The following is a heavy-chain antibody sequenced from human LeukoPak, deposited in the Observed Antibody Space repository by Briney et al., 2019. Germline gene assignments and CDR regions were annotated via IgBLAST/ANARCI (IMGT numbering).Heavy chain of an antibody. CDR2: INSNEGSR. CDR1: GFTFSDFW. Sequence: PGGSLRLSCTASGFTFSDFWMHWARQAPGKGLVWVSRINSNEGSRGYADSVRGRFTISRDNAKSTLYLQMNSLRAEDTAVYYCARDDGGNPNDAFDIWGQGTMVTVSS. D-gene: IGHD4-23*01. J-gene: IGHJ3*02. V-gene: IGHV3-74*01. CDR3: ARDDGGNPNDAFDI.